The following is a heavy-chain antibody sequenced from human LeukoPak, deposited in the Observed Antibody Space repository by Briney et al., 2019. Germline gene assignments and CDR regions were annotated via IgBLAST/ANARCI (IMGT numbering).Heavy chain of an antibody. V-gene: IGHV4-39*01. CDR2: IYYSGST. J-gene: IGHJ3*02. CDR3: ARLEWELRGGAFDI. CDR1: GGSISSSSYY. D-gene: IGHD1-26*01. Sequence: SETLSLTCTVSGGSISSSSYYWGWIRQPPGKGLEWIGSIYYSGSTYYNPSLKSRVTISVDTSKNQFSLKLSSVTAADTAVYYCARLEWELRGGAFDIWGQGTMVTVSS.